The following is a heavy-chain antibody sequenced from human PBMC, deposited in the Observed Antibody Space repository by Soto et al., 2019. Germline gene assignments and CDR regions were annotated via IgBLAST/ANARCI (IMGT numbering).Heavy chain of an antibody. V-gene: IGHV4-59*01. J-gene: IGHJ4*02. D-gene: IGHD5-12*01. CDR2: IHYNGKT. CDR1: GDSISAYS. CDR3: SREGNLGRWLQPLDF. Sequence: SETLSLTCTVSGDSISAYSWRWVRQPPGKGLEWIGNIHYNGKTKYNPSLKSRVTMSVDTSKNQFSLKLISVTAADTAKYFCSREGNLGRWLQPLDFWGQRTLVTVSS.